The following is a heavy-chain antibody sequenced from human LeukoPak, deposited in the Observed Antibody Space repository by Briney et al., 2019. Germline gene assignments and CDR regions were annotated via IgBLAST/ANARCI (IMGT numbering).Heavy chain of an antibody. D-gene: IGHD3-10*01. J-gene: IGHJ6*02. CDR2: IYYSGST. CDR1: GGSISSSSYY. Sequence: PSETLSLTCTVSGGSISSSSYYWGWIRQPPGKGLEWIGSIYYSGSTNYNPSLKSRVTISVDTSKNQFSLKLSSVTAADTAVYYCARQRRYGSGVAQMDVWGQGTTVTVSS. V-gene: IGHV4-39*01. CDR3: ARQRRYGSGVAQMDV.